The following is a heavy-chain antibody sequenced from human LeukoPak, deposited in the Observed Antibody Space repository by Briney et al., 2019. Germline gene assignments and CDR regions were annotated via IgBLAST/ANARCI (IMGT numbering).Heavy chain of an antibody. CDR2: MSYDGSNK. CDR1: GFTFDVYA. J-gene: IGHJ4*02. D-gene: IGHD1-26*01. Sequence: GGSLRLSCAASGFTFDVYAMHWVRQAPGKGLEWVAVMSYDGSNKYYADSVQGRFTISRDNSKNTLFLQMGSLRAEDMAVYYCARGNVVGATRPFDYWGQGTLVTVSS. CDR3: ARGNVVGATRPFDY. V-gene: IGHV3-30*14.